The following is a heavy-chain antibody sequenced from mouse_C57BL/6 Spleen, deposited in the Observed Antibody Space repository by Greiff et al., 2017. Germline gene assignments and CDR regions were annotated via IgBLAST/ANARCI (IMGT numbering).Heavy chain of an antibody. D-gene: IGHD1-1*01. CDR1: GYTFTSYD. J-gene: IGHJ2*01. V-gene: IGHV1-85*01. Sequence: QVQLQQSGPELVKPGASVKLSCKASGYTFTSYDINWVKQRPGQGLEWIGWIYTRDGSTKYNEKFKGKATLTVDTSASTAYMELHSLTSDDSAVYFCARREIYYYGSSYRDWGQGTTLTVSS. CDR2: IYTRDGST. CDR3: ARREIYYYGSSYRD.